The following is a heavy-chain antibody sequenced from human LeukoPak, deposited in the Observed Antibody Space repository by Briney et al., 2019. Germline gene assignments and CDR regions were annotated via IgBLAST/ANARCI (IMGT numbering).Heavy chain of an antibody. CDR1: GFTFSNAW. J-gene: IGHJ4*02. Sequence: GGSLRLSCAASGFTFSNAWMSWVRQAPGKGLEWVGRIKRKSNGGTIDHAAPVKGRFTISRDDSKNTLYLQMNSLKTEDTAIYYCATGVAVAGLVPFDYWGQGTLVTVSS. V-gene: IGHV3-15*01. D-gene: IGHD6-19*01. CDR2: IKRKSNGGTI. CDR3: ATGVAVAGLVPFDY.